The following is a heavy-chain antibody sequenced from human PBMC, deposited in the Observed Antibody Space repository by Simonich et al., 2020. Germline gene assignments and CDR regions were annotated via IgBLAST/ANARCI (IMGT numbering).Heavy chain of an antibody. CDR2: IYNSGST. CDR3: ARHAGFAFDI. CDR1: GGSISSGSYY. Sequence: QLQLQESGPGLLKPSETLSLTCTVSGGSISSGSYYWGWIRQPPGKGLEWIGSIYNSGSTYYNPSLKSRVTISVDTSKNQFSLKLSSVTAADTAVYYCARHAGFAFDIWGQGTMVTVSS. J-gene: IGHJ3*02. V-gene: IGHV4-39*01. D-gene: IGHD6-13*01.